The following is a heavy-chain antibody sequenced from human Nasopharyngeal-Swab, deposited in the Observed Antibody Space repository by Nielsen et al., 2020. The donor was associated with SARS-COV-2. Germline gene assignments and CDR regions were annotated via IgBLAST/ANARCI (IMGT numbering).Heavy chain of an antibody. CDR1: GGTFSSYA. CDR2: IIPILGVA. J-gene: IGHJ5*02. V-gene: IGHV1-69*04. Sequence: SVKVSCKASGGTFSSYAISWVRQAPGQGLEWMGRIIPILGVANYAQRFQGRVTITADKSTSTAYMELSSLRSEDTAVYYCARDWVVVTAPDWFDPWGQGTLVTVSS. CDR3: ARDWVVVTAPDWFDP. D-gene: IGHD2-21*02.